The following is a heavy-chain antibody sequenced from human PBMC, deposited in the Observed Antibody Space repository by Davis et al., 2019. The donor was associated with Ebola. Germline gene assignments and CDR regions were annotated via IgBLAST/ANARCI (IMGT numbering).Heavy chain of an antibody. J-gene: IGHJ4*02. Sequence: PSETLSLTCTVSGGSVSSGSYYWSWIRQPPGKGLEWIGYIYYSGSTNYNPSLKSRVTISVDTSKNQFSLKLSSVTAADTAVYYCATWEGGNYDYWGQGTLVTVSS. CDR1: GGSVSSGSYY. D-gene: IGHD2-15*01. V-gene: IGHV4-61*01. CDR2: IYYSGST. CDR3: ATWEGGNYDY.